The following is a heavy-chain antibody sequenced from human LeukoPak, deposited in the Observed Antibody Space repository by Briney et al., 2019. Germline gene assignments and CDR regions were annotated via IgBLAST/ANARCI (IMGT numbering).Heavy chain of an antibody. J-gene: IGHJ5*02. V-gene: IGHV4-4*07. CDR1: GGSISSYY. CDR3: ARDLGYYYDSSGYYGGDNRFDP. D-gene: IGHD3-22*01. CDR2: IYTSGST. Sequence: SETLSLTCTVPGGSISSYYWSWIRQPAGKGLEWIGRIYTSGSTNYNPSLKSRVTMSVDTSKNQFSLKLSSVTAADTAVYYCARDLGYYYDSSGYYGGDNRFDPWGQGTLVTVSS.